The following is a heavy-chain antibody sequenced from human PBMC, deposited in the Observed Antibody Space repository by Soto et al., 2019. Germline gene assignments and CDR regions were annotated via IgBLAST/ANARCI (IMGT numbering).Heavy chain of an antibody. Sequence: SETLSLTCTVSGGSISSYYWSWIRQPPGKGLERIGYIYYSGSTNYNPSLKSRVTISVDTSKNQFSLKLSSVTAAGTAVYYCARESVLHCSSTSCFPGHYFDYWGQGTLVTVSS. J-gene: IGHJ4*02. D-gene: IGHD2-2*01. CDR1: GGSISSYY. CDR3: ARESVLHCSSTSCFPGHYFDY. CDR2: IYYSGST. V-gene: IGHV4-59*01.